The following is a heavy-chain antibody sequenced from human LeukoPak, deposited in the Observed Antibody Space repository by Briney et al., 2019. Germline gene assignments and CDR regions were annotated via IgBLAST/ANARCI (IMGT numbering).Heavy chain of an antibody. D-gene: IGHD3-22*01. CDR1: GFTFSSYA. CDR3: ARPGDYYDSSGYYRFEY. Sequence: GGSLRLSCAASGFTFSSYAMSWIRQAPGKGLEWVSHISSSGSTIYNADSVKGRFTISRDNAKNSLYLQMNSLRAEDTAVYYCARPGDYYDSSGYYRFEYWGQGTLVTVSS. CDR2: ISSSGSTI. J-gene: IGHJ4*02. V-gene: IGHV3-11*01.